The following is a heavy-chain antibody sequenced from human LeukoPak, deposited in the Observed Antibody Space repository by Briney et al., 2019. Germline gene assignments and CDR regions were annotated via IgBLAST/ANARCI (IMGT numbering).Heavy chain of an antibody. J-gene: IGHJ4*02. Sequence: KSSETLSLTCTVSGGSISSSSYYWGWICQPPGKGLEWIGSIYYSGSTYYNPSLKSRVTISVDTSKNQFSLKLSSVTAAGTAVYYCASAIAARPVWFDYWGQGTLVTVSS. CDR3: ASAIAARPVWFDY. D-gene: IGHD6-6*01. CDR1: GGSISSSSYY. V-gene: IGHV4-39*07. CDR2: IYYSGST.